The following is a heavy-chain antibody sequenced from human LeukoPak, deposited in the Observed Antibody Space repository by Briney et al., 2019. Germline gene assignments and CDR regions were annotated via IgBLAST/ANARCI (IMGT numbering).Heavy chain of an antibody. D-gene: IGHD2-2*01. CDR3: ATWAGYCWTTSCGNTFDY. J-gene: IGHJ4*02. V-gene: IGHV1-69*06. CDR2: IIPIFATP. CDR1: GGTFSNSA. Sequence: GSSVKVSCKASGGTFSNSAISWVRQAPGQGLEWMGRIIPIFATPTYAQNFQGGVTITADKSTSTAYMELSSLTSEDTALYYCATWAGYCWTTSCGNTFDYWGQGTLVTVSS.